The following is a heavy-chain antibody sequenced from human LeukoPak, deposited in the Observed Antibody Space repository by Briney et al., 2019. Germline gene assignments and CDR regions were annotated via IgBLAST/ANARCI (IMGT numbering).Heavy chain of an antibody. V-gene: IGHV4-4*02. J-gene: IGHJ5*02. D-gene: IGHD3-3*01. CDR1: GGSISSSNW. CDR3: ARAYYDDALNWFDP. CDR2: IYHSGST. Sequence: SETLSLTCAVSGGSISSSNWWSWVRQPPGKGLEWIGEIYHSGSTNYNPSLKSRVTISVDKSKNQFSLKLSSVTAADTAVYYCARAYYDDALNWFDPWGQGTLVTVSS.